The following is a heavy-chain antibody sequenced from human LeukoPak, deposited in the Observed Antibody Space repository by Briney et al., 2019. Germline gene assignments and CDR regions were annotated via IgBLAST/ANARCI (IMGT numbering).Heavy chain of an antibody. CDR2: IYTSGST. V-gene: IGHV4-4*07. CDR1: GGSISSYY. J-gene: IGHJ6*02. CDR3: ARDLNSGSYYRYYGMDV. D-gene: IGHD1-26*01. Sequence: PSETLSLTCTVSGGSISSYYWSWIRQPAGKGLEWIGRIYTSGSTNYNPSLKSRVTMSVGTSKNQFSLKLSSVTAADTAVYYCARDLNSGSYYRYYGMDVWGQGTTVTVSS.